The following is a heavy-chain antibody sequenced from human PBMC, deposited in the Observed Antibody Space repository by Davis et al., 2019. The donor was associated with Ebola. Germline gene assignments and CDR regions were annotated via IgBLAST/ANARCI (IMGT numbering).Heavy chain of an antibody. CDR3: AKDSARYCSSTTCYAGFDY. Sequence: PGGSLRLSCAASGFTFSSYAMSWVRQAPGKGLEWVSTISGNDGGTYYADSVKGRFTISRDNFKNILYLQMSSLRAEDTATYYCAKDSARYCSSTTCYAGFDYWGQGTLVTVSS. J-gene: IGHJ4*02. D-gene: IGHD2-2*01. V-gene: IGHV3-23*01. CDR2: ISGNDGGT. CDR1: GFTFSSYA.